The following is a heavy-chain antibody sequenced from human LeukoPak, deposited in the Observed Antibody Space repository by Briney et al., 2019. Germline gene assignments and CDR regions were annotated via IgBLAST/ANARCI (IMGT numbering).Heavy chain of an antibody. CDR3: AADAEFDITASFDF. J-gene: IGHJ4*02. CDR1: AFPFSTYS. V-gene: IGHV3-21*01. CDR2: ISRGSSRR. D-gene: IGHD3-10*01. Sequence: GGSLRLSCAASAFPFSTYSMSWVRQAPGKGLEWVSSISRGSSRRHYADSVKGRFTISRDNAKNSLYLQMNSLRAEDTAVYYCAADAEFDITASFDFWGQGTLVTVSS.